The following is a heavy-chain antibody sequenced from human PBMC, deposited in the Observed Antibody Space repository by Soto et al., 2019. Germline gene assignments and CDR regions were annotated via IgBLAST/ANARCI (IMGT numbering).Heavy chain of an antibody. J-gene: IGHJ6*03. D-gene: IGHD6-6*01. CDR2: MNPNSGNT. Sequence: GTSVKLTFKDSGYTLTSNDINWVRQAPGQGLEWMGWMNPNSGNTGYAQKFQGRVTMTRNTSISTAYMELSSLRSEDTAVYYCARSVVAPTTGYYMDVWGKGTTVTVSS. CDR1: GYTLTSND. CDR3: ARSVVAPTTGYYMDV. V-gene: IGHV1-8*01.